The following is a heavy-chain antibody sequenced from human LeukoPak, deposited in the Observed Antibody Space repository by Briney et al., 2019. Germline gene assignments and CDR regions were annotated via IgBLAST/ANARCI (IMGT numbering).Heavy chain of an antibody. D-gene: IGHD3-10*01. CDR1: GFSFQRYW. V-gene: IGHV5-51*01. Sequence: AGGSLEIFCNGSGFSFQRYWIGLVRPMPGKGLELMGIIYSGDSDTRYSPSYQGEVTISADKSISTAYLQWSSLQASDTAMYCCARPQSMTGVAAFDIGAQGTMVTVSS. CDR3: ARPQSMTGVAAFDI. CDR2: IYSGDSDT. J-gene: IGHJ3*02.